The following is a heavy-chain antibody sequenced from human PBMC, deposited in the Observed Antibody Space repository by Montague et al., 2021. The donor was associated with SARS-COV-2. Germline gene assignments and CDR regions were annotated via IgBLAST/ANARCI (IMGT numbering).Heavy chain of an antibody. J-gene: IGHJ6*02. CDR1: GGSISGYY. CDR2: IYSSGST. Sequence: SETLSLTCTVSGGSISGYYWNWIRQPPGKGLEWIGYIYSSGSTNXNPSLKSRVTMSVDTSKNQLSLNLSSVTAADTAVYYCARDSLVASYYYYGVDVWGQGTTVTVAS. D-gene: IGHD2-2*01. CDR3: ARDSLVASYYYYGVDV. V-gene: IGHV4-59*13.